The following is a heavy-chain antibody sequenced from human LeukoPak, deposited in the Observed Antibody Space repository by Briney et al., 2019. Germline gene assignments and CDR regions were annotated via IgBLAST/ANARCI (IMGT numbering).Heavy chain of an antibody. CDR3: ARDRYGDYNFDY. D-gene: IGHD4-17*01. CDR1: GFTFSNYA. Sequence: GGSLRLSCAASGFTFSNYAMHWVRQAPGKGLEWVAIISYDGGNNYFADSVKGRFTISRDNSKNTLYLQMNSLRAEDTAVYYCARDRYGDYNFDYWGQGTPVTVSS. J-gene: IGHJ4*02. V-gene: IGHV3-30-3*01. CDR2: ISYDGGNN.